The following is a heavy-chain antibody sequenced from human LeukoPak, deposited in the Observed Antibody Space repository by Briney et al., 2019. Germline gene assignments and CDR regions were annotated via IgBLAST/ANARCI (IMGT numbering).Heavy chain of an antibody. J-gene: IGHJ4*02. D-gene: IGHD6-13*01. CDR2: IIPISDMA. CDR3: AREVRTGYSSSWYFDY. Sequence: SVKVSCKASGDSFSNNAIGWVRQAPGQGLEWMGRIIPISDMANYAQDFQGRVTITMDETTTTVFMEMSSLRSEDTAVYYCAREVRTGYSSSWYFDYWGQGTLVTVSS. V-gene: IGHV1-69*05. CDR1: GDSFSNNA.